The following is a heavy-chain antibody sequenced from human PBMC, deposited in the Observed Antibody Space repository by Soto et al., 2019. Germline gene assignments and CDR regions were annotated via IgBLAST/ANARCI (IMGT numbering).Heavy chain of an antibody. CDR1: GGTFSKDV. CDR3: TSVLGYTFEPGKTRYYAMDV. D-gene: IGHD5-18*01. J-gene: IGHJ6*02. V-gene: IGHV1-69*01. CDR2: LIPVFGSP. Sequence: QVQLVQSGAEVKKPGSSVTVSCKTSGGTFSKDVINWVRQAPGQGLEWMGLLIPVFGSPIYAQKFQGRIRITAEESTSTAFMDLSSLRSEDTAVYYCTSVLGYTFEPGKTRYYAMDVWGQGTTVSVSS.